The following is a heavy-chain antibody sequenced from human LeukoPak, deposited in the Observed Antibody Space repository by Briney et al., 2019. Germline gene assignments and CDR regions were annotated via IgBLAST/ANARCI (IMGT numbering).Heavy chain of an antibody. J-gene: IGHJ6*03. Sequence: ASVKVSCKASGYTFTGYYMHWVRRAPGQGLEWMGWINPNSGGTNYAQKFQGRVTMTRDTSISTAYMELSRLRSDDTAVYYCARSRGGYCSSTSCLSSGNAGYYYYMDVWGKGTTVTISS. CDR2: INPNSGGT. D-gene: IGHD2-2*01. CDR3: ARSRGGYCSSTSCLSSGNAGYYYYMDV. CDR1: GYTFTGYY. V-gene: IGHV1-2*02.